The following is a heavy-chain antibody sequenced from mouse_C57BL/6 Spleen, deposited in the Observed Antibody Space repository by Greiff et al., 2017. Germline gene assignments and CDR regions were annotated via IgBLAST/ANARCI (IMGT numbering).Heavy chain of an antibody. V-gene: IGHV1-22*01. CDR1: GYTFTDYN. J-gene: IGHJ3*01. CDR3: ARGHYDYERGFAY. D-gene: IGHD2-4*01. CDR2: INPNNGGT. Sequence: VQLQQSGPELVKPGASVKMSCKASGYTFTDYNMHWVKQSHGKSLEWIGYINPNNGGTSYNQKFKGKATLTVNKSSSTAYMELRSLTSEDSAVYYCARGHYDYERGFAYWGQGTLVTVSA.